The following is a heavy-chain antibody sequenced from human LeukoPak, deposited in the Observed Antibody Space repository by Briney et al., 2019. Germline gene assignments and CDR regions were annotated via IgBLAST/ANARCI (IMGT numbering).Heavy chain of an antibody. CDR2: IYRDGST. J-gene: IGHJ4*02. CDR3: AKTGGPWD. CDR1: GLIVSNNY. Sequence: GGSLRLSCAASGLIVSNNYMSWVRQAPGKGLEWVSVIYRDGSTYYADSVKGRFTISRDNSKNTLYLQMNSLRAEDTAVYYCAKTGGPWDWGQGALVTVSS. D-gene: IGHD7-27*01. V-gene: IGHV3-53*01.